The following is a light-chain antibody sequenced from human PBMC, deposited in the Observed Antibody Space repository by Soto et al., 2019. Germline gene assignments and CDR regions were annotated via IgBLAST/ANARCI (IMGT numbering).Light chain of an antibody. CDR3: MQNLHRPLFA. V-gene: IGKV2D-29*01. Sequence: EIVMTPTPLSLSVTPGQPASISCKSRQSLLHSDGKTYLYWYLQKPGQPPHLLIYEVSNRFSGGTHRFSVSGSGTDFTLEISRVEAEDGCVYYCMQNLHRPLFAFGPGTKVDIK. CDR1: QSLLHSDGKTY. CDR2: EVS. J-gene: IGKJ3*01.